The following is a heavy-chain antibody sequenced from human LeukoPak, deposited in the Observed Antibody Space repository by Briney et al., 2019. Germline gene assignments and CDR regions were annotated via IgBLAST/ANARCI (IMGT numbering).Heavy chain of an antibody. CDR2: IYSSGST. CDR3: VRSSPGGYSYWYFDL. V-gene: IGHV4-4*07. Sequence: SETLSLTCTVSGGSISNYYWNWIRQPAGKGLEWVGRIYSSGSTNYNPSLKSRVTISVDTSKNQFSLKLSSVTAADTAVYYCVRSSPGGYSYWYFDLWGRGALVTVSP. CDR1: GGSISNYY. D-gene: IGHD5-12*01. J-gene: IGHJ2*01.